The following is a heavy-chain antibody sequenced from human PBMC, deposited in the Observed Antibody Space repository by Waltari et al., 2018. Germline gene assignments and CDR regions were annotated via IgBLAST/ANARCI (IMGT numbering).Heavy chain of an antibody. CDR1: GYTSPGYY. J-gene: IGHJ4*02. V-gene: IGHV1-2*02. CDR3: AGVDTSLTTFDF. CDR2: INTTSGDT. Sequence: QVQLVQSGAEVKKPGASGTVSCKASGYTSPGYYVHCVRQAPGQGLEWLGWINTTSGDTYSAQNFQGRVTMTRDTSVSTAYMELSGLRFGDAALYYCAGVDTSLTTFDFWGQGTLVTVSS. D-gene: IGHD5-18*01.